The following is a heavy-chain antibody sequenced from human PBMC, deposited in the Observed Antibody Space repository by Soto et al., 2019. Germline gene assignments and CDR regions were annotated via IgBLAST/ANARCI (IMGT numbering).Heavy chain of an antibody. V-gene: IGHV3-30*18. CDR1: VFTFDCCF. D-gene: IGHD2-2*01. CDR3: ANIVVVPAALPLDV. Sequence: SRSRASAASVFTFDCCFSHWVRQAPGKGLEWVAVISYDGRNKYYSDSVKGRFTISRDNSKNTLYLKMNSMRAEDTAVYYCANIVVVPAALPLDVWGQGTTVTVSS. CDR2: ISYDGRNK. J-gene: IGHJ6*02.